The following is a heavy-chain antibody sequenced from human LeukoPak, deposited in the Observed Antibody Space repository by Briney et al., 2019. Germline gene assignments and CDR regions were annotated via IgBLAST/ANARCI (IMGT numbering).Heavy chain of an antibody. D-gene: IGHD6-19*01. CDR2: VSSGSTI. V-gene: IGHV3-48*03. CDR1: GFTFSSYE. J-gene: IGHJ4*02. CDR3: ARESIAVAGAPFDY. Sequence: AGGSLRLSCAASGFTFSSYEMNWVRQAPGKGLEWVSYVSSGSTIYDADSVKGRFTISRDNAKNSLYLQMNSLRAEDTAVYYCARESIAVAGAPFDYWGQGTLVTVS.